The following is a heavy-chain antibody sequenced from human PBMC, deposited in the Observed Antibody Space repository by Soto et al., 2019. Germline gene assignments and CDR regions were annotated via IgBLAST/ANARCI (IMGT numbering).Heavy chain of an antibody. CDR3: ARDLGYCSSTSCYPYYYYGMDV. Sequence: EVQLLESGGGLVQPGGSLRLSCAASGFSFSTYAMSWVRQAPGKGLEWVSSISSRSSYIYYADSLKDRFTISRDDAKNSLYLQMNSLTAEDTAVYYCARDLGYCSSTSCYPYYYYGMDVWGQGTTVTVSS. CDR2: ISSRSSYI. J-gene: IGHJ6*02. D-gene: IGHD2-2*01. V-gene: IGHV3-21*01. CDR1: GFSFSTYA.